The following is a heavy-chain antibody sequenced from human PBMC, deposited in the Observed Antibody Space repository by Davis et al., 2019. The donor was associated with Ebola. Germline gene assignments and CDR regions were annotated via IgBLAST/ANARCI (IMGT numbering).Heavy chain of an antibody. Sequence: ASVKVSCKASGYTFTSYAIHWVRQAPGQRLEWMGWMNAGNGNREYSEKFEDKITLTADTSASTANMELGSLTSEDTALYYCAREGDYIWSLQHWGQGTLLGVSS. D-gene: IGHD3-16*01. CDR2: MNAGNGNR. CDR1: GYTFTSYA. J-gene: IGHJ1*01. V-gene: IGHV1-3*01. CDR3: AREGDYIWSLQH.